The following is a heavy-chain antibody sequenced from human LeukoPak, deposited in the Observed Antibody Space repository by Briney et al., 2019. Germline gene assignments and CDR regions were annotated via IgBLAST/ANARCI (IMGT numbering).Heavy chain of an antibody. CDR2: IIPIFGTA. Sequence: SVKVSCKASGGTFSSYAISWVRQAPGQRLEWMGGIIPIFGTANYAQKFQGRVTITADESTSTAYMELSSLRSEDTAVYYCARARAPIVVVPAAPLSLDYWGQGTLVTVSS. CDR3: ARARAPIVVVPAAPLSLDY. D-gene: IGHD2-2*01. J-gene: IGHJ4*02. V-gene: IGHV1-69*01. CDR1: GGTFSSYA.